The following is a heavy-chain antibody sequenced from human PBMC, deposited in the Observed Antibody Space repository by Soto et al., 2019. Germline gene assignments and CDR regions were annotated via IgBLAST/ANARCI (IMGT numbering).Heavy chain of an antibody. D-gene: IGHD3-10*01. CDR3: ARDPKYYYGSGSSIFDP. CDR2: ISAYNGNT. J-gene: IGHJ5*02. CDR1: GYTFTSYG. V-gene: IGHV1-18*01. Sequence: ASVKVSCKASGYTFTSYGISWVRQAPGQGLEWMGWISAYNGNTNYAQKLQGRVTMTTDTSTSTAYMELRSLRSDDTAVYYCARDPKYYYGSGSSIFDPLGQGTLVTVSS.